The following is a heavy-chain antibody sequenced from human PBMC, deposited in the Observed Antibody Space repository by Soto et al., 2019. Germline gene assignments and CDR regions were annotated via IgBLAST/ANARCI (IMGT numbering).Heavy chain of an antibody. CDR2: IIPIFGTA. CDR3: AIGFCDCRGGSGYVFSWFDP. D-gene: IGHD2-15*01. CDR1: GGTFSSYA. Sequence: SVKVSCKASGGTFSSYAISWVRQAPGQGLEWMGGIIPIFGTANYAQKFQGRVTITADESTSTAYMELSSLRSEDTAEDYCAIGFCDCRGGSGYVFSWFDPWGQGTLVTVSS. J-gene: IGHJ5*02. V-gene: IGHV1-69*13.